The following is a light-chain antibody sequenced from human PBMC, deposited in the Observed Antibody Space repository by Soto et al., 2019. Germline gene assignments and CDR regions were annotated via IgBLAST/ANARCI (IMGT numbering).Light chain of an antibody. CDR3: QQRSNWPWT. J-gene: IGKJ1*01. V-gene: IGKV3D-20*02. Sequence: EIVLTQSPGTLSLSPGERATLSCRASQSVSSNYLAWYQQKPGQAPRLLVYGASNRATGIPARFSGGGSGTDFTLTISSLEPEDFAVYYCQQRSNWPWTFGQGTKVDIK. CDR1: QSVSSNY. CDR2: GAS.